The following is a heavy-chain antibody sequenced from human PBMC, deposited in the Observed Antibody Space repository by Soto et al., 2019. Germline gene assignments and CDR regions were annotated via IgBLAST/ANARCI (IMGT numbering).Heavy chain of an antibody. V-gene: IGHV3-30-3*01. D-gene: IGHD1-1*01. CDR3: ARDCRLGGNKRGWNYYYYYGMDV. J-gene: IGHJ6*02. Sequence: HPGGSLRLSCAASGFTFSSYAMHWVRQAPGKRLEWVAVISYDGSNKYYADSVKGRFTISRDNSKNTLYLQMNGLRAEDTAVYYCARDCRLGGNKRGWNYYYYYGMDVWGQGTTVTVSS. CDR1: GFTFSSYA. CDR2: ISYDGSNK.